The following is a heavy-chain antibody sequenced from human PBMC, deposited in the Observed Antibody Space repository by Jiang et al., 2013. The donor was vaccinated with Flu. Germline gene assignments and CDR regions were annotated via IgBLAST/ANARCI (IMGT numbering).Heavy chain of an antibody. Sequence: SCKASGYTFTSYAMHWVRQAPGQRLEWMGWINAGNGNTKYSQKFQGRVTITRDTSASTAYMELSSLRSEDTAVYYCARVGHSSSWYSRYYYYYGMDVWGQGTTVTVSS. D-gene: IGHD6-13*01. V-gene: IGHV1-3*01. CDR2: INAGNGNT. J-gene: IGHJ6*02. CDR1: GYTFTSYA. CDR3: ARVGHSSSWYSRYYYYYGMDV.